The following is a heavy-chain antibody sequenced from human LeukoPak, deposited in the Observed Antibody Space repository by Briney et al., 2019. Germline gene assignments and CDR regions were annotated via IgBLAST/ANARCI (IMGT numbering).Heavy chain of an antibody. V-gene: IGHV3-48*04. Sequence: GGSLRLSCAASGFTFSSYSMNWVRQAPGKGLEWVSYISSSSSTIYYADSVKGRFTISRDNAKNSLYLQMNSLRAEDTAVYYCARDQGITIFGYYYYYMDVWGKGTTVTVSS. CDR2: ISSSSSTI. J-gene: IGHJ6*03. D-gene: IGHD3-3*01. CDR1: GFTFSSYS. CDR3: ARDQGITIFGYYYYYMDV.